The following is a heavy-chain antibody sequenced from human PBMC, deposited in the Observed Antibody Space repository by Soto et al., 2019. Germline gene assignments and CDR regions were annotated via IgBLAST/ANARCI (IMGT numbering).Heavy chain of an antibody. Sequence: SETLSLTCSVSVGSISSYNWSWSRQPPGRGLEWIGYIYYSGSTNYNPSLKSRVTISVDTSKNRFSLKLSSVTAADTAVYYCARLNYYDSTDYFDSWGQGTLVTVSS. D-gene: IGHD3-22*01. CDR2: IYYSGST. CDR1: VGSISSYN. V-gene: IGHV4-59*01. CDR3: ARLNYYDSTDYFDS. J-gene: IGHJ4*02.